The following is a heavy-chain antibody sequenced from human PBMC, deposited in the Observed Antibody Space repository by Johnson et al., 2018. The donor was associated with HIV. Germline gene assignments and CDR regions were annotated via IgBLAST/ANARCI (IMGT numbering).Heavy chain of an antibody. V-gene: IGHV3-30*04. CDR3: RVVGDAFDI. J-gene: IGHJ3*02. Sequence: QVQLVESGGGVVQPGRSLRLSCAASGFTFSMYSMHWVRQAPGKGLEWVALISYDGSNEYYADSVKGRFTISRDNSKNTLYLQMNSLRVEDTAVYYVRVVGDAFDIWGQGTMVTVSS. CDR1: GFTFSMYS. CDR2: ISYDGSNE. D-gene: IGHD2-15*01.